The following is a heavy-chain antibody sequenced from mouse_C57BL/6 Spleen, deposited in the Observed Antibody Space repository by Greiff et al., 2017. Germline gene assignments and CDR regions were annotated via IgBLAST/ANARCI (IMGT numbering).Heavy chain of an antibody. V-gene: IGHV1-26*01. CDR3: ARGLITTVVAPFAY. J-gene: IGHJ3*01. CDR1: GYTFTDYY. Sequence: VQLQQSGPELVKPGASVKISCKASGYTFTDYYMNWVKQSHGKSLEWIGDINPNNGGTSYNQKFKGKATLTVDKSSSTAYMELRSLTSEDSAVYYCARGLITTVVAPFAYWGQGTLVTVSA. D-gene: IGHD1-1*01. CDR2: INPNNGGT.